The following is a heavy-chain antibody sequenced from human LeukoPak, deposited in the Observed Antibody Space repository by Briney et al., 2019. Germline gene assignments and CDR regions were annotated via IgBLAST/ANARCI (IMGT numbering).Heavy chain of an antibody. J-gene: IGHJ4*02. V-gene: IGHV4-30-2*01. D-gene: IGHD3-10*01. CDR3: ARDGTRGVVDY. CDR1: GGSISSGGYY. CDR2: IYHSGST. Sequence: SETLSLTCTVSGGSISSGGYYWSWIRQPPGKGLEWIGYIYHSGSTYYNPSLKSRVTISVDRSKNQFSLKLSSVTAADTAVYYCARDGTRGVVDYWGQGTLVTVSS.